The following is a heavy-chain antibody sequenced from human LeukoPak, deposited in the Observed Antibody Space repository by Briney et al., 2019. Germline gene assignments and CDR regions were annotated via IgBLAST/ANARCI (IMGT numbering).Heavy chain of an antibody. V-gene: IGHV3-48*03. CDR1: GFTFSSYE. Sequence: GGSLRLSCAASGFTFSSYEMNWVRQAPGKGLEWVSYISSSGSTIYYADSVKGRFTISRDNAKNSLYLQMNSLRAEDTAVYYCARDRTVTTYGPNWFDPWGQGTLVTVSS. CDR2: ISSSGSTI. J-gene: IGHJ5*02. D-gene: IGHD4-17*01. CDR3: ARDRTVTTYGPNWFDP.